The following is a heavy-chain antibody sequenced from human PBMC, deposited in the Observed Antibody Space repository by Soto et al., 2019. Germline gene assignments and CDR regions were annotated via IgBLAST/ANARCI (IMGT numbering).Heavy chain of an antibody. CDR1: GGSISSYD. V-gene: IGHV4-59*08. CDR2: IYYSGST. Sequence: SETLSLTSTVAGGSISSYDWSWIRQPPGKGLEWIGYIYYSGSTNYNPSLKSRVTISVDTSKNQFSLKLSSVTAADTAVYYCARQSITMVRGVIFRLFDYWGQGTLVPVSS. J-gene: IGHJ4*02. CDR3: ARQSITMVRGVIFRLFDY. D-gene: IGHD3-10*01.